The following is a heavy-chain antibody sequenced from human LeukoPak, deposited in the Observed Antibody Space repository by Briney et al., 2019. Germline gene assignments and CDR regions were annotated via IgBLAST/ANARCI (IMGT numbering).Heavy chain of an antibody. CDR3: VSTPAIRRLNF. J-gene: IGHJ4*02. Sequence: GGSLRLSCAASGLSISDYYMSWIRQAPGEGLQWISYISSVTSAIHYADSMKGRFTMSRDNAKNSVYLQMNSLRTEDTAMYFCVSTPAIRRLNFWGQGTLVTVSS. CDR1: GLSISDYY. CDR2: ISSVTSAI. D-gene: IGHD2-2*02. V-gene: IGHV3-11*01.